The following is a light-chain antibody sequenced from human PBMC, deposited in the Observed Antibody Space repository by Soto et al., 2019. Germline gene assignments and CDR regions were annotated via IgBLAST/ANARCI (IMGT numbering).Light chain of an antibody. CDR1: SSNIGTNT. J-gene: IGLJ3*02. CDR2: SNN. CDR3: SAWDDSLNGVL. V-gene: IGLV1-44*01. Sequence: QSALTQPPSASGTPGQRVTISCSGDSSNIGTNTVNWYQQLPGTAPKIHIYSNNQRPSGVPDRFSGSKSGTSASLAISGLQFEDEADYYCSAWDDSLNGVLFGGGTKLTVL.